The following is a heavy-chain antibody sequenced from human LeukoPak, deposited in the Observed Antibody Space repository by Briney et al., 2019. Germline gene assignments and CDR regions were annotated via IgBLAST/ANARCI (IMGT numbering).Heavy chain of an antibody. CDR2: IYHSGST. CDR1: GGSISSSNW. Sequence: SETLSLTCAVSGGSISSSNWWSWVRQPPGRGLEWIGEIYHSGSTHYNPSLRSRVTISVDKSKNQFSLKLSSVTAADTAVYYCAREFSVVTATGTLYYFDSWGQGTLVTVSS. V-gene: IGHV4-4*02. CDR3: AREFSVVTATGTLYYFDS. D-gene: IGHD6-13*01. J-gene: IGHJ4*02.